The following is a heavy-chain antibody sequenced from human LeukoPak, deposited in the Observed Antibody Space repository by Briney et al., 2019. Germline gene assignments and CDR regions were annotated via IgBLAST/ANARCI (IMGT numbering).Heavy chain of an antibody. D-gene: IGHD4-17*01. J-gene: IGHJ4*02. Sequence: GGSLRLSCAASGLTFSKYSMTWVRQAPGKGLEWVSFIDTSSATMYYTDSVKGRFTISRDNAKNSLYLQMNSLRAEDTAVYYCARADYGDFPYYFDYWGQGTLVTVSS. CDR1: GLTFSKYS. V-gene: IGHV3-48*04. CDR2: IDTSSATM. CDR3: ARADYGDFPYYFDY.